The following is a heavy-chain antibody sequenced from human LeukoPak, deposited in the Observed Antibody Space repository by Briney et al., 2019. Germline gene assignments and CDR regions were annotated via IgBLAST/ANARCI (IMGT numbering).Heavy chain of an antibody. Sequence: ASVKVSCKASGYTFTSYDINWVRQATGQGLEWMGWMNPNSGNTGYAQKFQGRVTMTRNTSISTAYMELSSLRSEDTAVYYCARGRYSSGWHNYYCYYGMDVWGQGTTVTVSS. D-gene: IGHD6-19*01. J-gene: IGHJ6*02. CDR1: GYTFTSYD. V-gene: IGHV1-8*01. CDR2: MNPNSGNT. CDR3: ARGRYSSGWHNYYCYYGMDV.